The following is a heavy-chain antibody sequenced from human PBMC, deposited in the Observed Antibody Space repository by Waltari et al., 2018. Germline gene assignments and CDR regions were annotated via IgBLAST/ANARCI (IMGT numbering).Heavy chain of an antibody. CDR3: VRPQYYYDTSGYSWYFDL. CDR1: GFPLRTSA. D-gene: IGHD3-22*01. Sequence: EVQLVESGGDLVQPGGSLRLSCAASGFPLRTSAMNWVRQAPGNGLEWISYINSNGATTYFADSVKGRFTISRDNAENSLYLQMNSLRSEDSAVYYCVRPQYYYDTSGYSWYFDLWGRGTLVIVSS. V-gene: IGHV3-48*03. J-gene: IGHJ2*01. CDR2: INSNGATT.